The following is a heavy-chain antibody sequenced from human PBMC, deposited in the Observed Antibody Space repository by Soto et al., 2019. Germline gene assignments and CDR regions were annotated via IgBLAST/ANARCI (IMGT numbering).Heavy chain of an antibody. J-gene: IGHJ4*02. Sequence: GGSLRLSCAASGFTFRDYYMNWIRQAPGKGLEWISYISGGGGSTIYYTDSVKGRFTISRDNAKKSLYLDMNSLRAEDTAVYFCARGRGYYDSSGYDFWGQGTPVTVSS. V-gene: IGHV3-11*01. CDR2: ISGGGGSTI. CDR3: ARGRGYYDSSGYDF. CDR1: GFTFRDYY. D-gene: IGHD3-22*01.